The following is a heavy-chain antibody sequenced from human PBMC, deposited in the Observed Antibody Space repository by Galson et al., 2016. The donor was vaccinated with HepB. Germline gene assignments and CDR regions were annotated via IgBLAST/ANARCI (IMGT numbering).Heavy chain of an antibody. Sequence: CAISGDSVSNNHVAWNWIRQSPSRGLEWLGRTYRGSNQYAASMRGRIATNSDTSTNQFSLQLSSVTPEDTGLYYCARGACSSSDIWGQGTMVTVSS. CDR2: TYRGSN. D-gene: IGHD2-15*01. V-gene: IGHV6-1*01. J-gene: IGHJ3*02. CDR1: GDSVSNNHVA. CDR3: ARGACSSSDI.